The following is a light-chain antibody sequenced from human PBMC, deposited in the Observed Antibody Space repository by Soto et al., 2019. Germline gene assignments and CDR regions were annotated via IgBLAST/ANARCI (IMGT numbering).Light chain of an antibody. CDR2: DNS. V-gene: IGLV1-40*01. CDR1: SSNIGAGFD. CDR3: QSYDSRLSAVV. J-gene: IGLJ2*01. Sequence: QSVLTQPPSVSGAPGQRVTISCTGDSSNIGAGFDVHWYQQLPGTAPKLLIYDNSNRPSGVPDRFSGSKSGTSASPAITGLQAEDGTDYYCQSYDSRLSAVVFGGGTKVTVL.